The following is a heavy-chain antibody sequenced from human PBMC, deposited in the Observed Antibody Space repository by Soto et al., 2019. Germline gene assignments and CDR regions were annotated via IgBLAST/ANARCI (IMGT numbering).Heavy chain of an antibody. CDR1: GFTFSSYS. Sequence: PGGSLRLSCAASGFTFSSYSMNWVRQAPGKGLEWVSSISSSSSYIYYADSVKGRFTISRDNAKNSLYLQMNSLRAEDTAVYYCARGSLDDAHLNWFDPWGQGTLVTVSS. J-gene: IGHJ5*02. V-gene: IGHV3-21*01. CDR3: ARGSLDDAHLNWFDP. CDR2: ISSSSSYI. D-gene: IGHD1-1*01.